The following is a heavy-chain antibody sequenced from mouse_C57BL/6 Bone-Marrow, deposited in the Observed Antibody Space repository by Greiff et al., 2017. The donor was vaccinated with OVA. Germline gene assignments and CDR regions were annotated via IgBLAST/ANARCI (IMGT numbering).Heavy chain of an antibody. D-gene: IGHD1-1*01. CDR2: INPGSGGT. CDR1: GYAFTNYL. CDR3: SGGIGLSSPYWYLDV. Sequence: QVQLKESGAELVRPGTSVKVSCKASGYAFTNYLIEWVKQRPGQGLEWIGVINPGSGGTNYNEKFKGKATLTADKSSSTAHMQQSRLTSADSAVYYCSGGIGLSSPYWYLDVWGTGTTVTDSS. V-gene: IGHV1-54*01. J-gene: IGHJ1*03.